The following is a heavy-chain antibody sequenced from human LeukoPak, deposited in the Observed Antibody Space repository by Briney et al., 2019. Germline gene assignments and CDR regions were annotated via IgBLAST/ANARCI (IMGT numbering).Heavy chain of an antibody. V-gene: IGHV7-4-1*02. CDR2: INTNTGNP. CDR1: GYTFTSYA. J-gene: IGHJ4*02. CDR3: ARGPERLTWLRPTDYFDY. D-gene: IGHD4-17*01. Sequence: GASVKVSCKASGYTFTSYAMNWVRQAPGQGLEWMGWINTNTGNPTYAQGFTGRFVFSLDTSVSTAYLQISSLKAEDTAVYYCARGPERLTWLRPTDYFDYWGQGTLVTVSS.